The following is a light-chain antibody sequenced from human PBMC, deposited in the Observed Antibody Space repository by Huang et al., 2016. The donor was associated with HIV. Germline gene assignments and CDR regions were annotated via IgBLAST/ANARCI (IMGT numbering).Light chain of an antibody. J-gene: IGKJ1*01. CDR2: SAS. CDR3: QQYYLYPWT. CDR1: QDVSNY. Sequence: AIRITQSPSSLPASTGDRVTITCRASQDVSNYLAWYQQKPGKAPDLVMYSASTLQDGVPSRFSGNGSATDFSLTISCLQSEDFATYYCQQYYLYPWTFGQGTKVEI. V-gene: IGKV1-8*01.